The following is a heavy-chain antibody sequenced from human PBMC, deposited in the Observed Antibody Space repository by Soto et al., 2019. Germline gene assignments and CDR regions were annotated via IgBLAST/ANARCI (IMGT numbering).Heavy chain of an antibody. CDR3: ARDEERYCSGGSCYYDYYYYYMDV. V-gene: IGHV3-48*01. CDR1: GFTFSSYS. Sequence: GGSLRLSCAASGFTFSSYSMNWVRQAPGKGLEWVSYISSSSSTIYYADSVKGRFTISRDNAKNSLYLQMNSLRAEDTAVYYCARDEERYCSGGSCYYDYYYYYMDVWGKGTTVTAP. J-gene: IGHJ6*03. CDR2: ISSSSSTI. D-gene: IGHD2-15*01.